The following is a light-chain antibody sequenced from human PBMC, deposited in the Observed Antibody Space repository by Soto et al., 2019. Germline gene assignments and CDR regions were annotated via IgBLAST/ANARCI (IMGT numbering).Light chain of an antibody. V-gene: IGKV1-12*01. CDR2: AAS. CDR3: QQADSLPLVT. J-gene: IGKJ5*01. CDR1: QDISTW. Sequence: DIQMTQSPSSVSASVGDRVTITCRASQDISTWLAWYQQKPGKAPKLLIYAASSLFSGVPSRFSGSGSGTDFNLTISSLQSEDFATYYCQQADSLPLVTFGQGTRLDLK.